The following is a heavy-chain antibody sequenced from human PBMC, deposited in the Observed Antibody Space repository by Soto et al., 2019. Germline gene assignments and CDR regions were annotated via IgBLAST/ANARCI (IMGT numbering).Heavy chain of an antibody. J-gene: IGHJ5*02. D-gene: IGHD4-17*01. CDR2: INIDNGNT. CDR1: GFTFTTYG. CDR3: ARYVGYGWFDP. Sequence: ASVKVSCKASGFTFTTYGISWVRQAPGQGLEWMGWINIDNGNTYYAQKLKGRVTVTTDTSTSTAYMELRSLRSDDTAVYYCARYVGYGWFDPWGQGTLVTVSS. V-gene: IGHV1-18*01.